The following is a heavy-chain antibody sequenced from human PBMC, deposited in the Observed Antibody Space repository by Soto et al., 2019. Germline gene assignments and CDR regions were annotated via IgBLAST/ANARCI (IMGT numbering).Heavy chain of an antibody. J-gene: IGHJ5*02. CDR2: VYYNENT. CDR3: ARRQRYYGSPGWFDP. D-gene: IGHD3-16*01. Sequence: QLQLQESCPGLVRPSETLSLTCTVSGGSINDFAYYWGWIRQPPGKGLEWIGTVYYNENTYYNPSLKSRVTISVDTAKNQLSLNLRSVTAADTAMYFCARRQRYYGSPGWFDPWGQGTLVTVSS. V-gene: IGHV4-39*01. CDR1: GGSINDFAYY.